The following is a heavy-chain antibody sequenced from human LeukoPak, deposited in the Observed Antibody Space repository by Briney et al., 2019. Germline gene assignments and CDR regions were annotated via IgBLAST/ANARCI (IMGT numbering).Heavy chain of an antibody. Sequence: GGSLRLSCAASGFTFSSYAMSWVRQAPGKGLEWVSAISGSGGSTYYADSVKGRFTISRDNSKNTLYLQMNSLRGEDTAVYYCVKEDVVVVPAATVFLDYWGQGTLVTVSS. D-gene: IGHD2-2*01. CDR3: VKEDVVVVPAATVFLDY. J-gene: IGHJ4*02. CDR1: GFTFSSYA. CDR2: ISGSGGST. V-gene: IGHV3-23*01.